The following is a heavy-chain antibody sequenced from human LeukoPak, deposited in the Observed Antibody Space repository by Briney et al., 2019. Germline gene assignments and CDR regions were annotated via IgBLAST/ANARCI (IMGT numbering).Heavy chain of an antibody. CDR3: VRQREQVMLYYYFDL. V-gene: IGHV6-1*01. Sequence: SQTLSLTCAISGDSVSSNSATWTWIRQSPSRGLEWLGRTYYRSKWYNDYAVSVKSRMTINADTSKNQFSLQLNSVTPEDTAVYYCVRQREQVMLYYYFDLWGRGTLVTVSS. CDR2: TYYRSKWYN. CDR1: GDSVSSNSAT. D-gene: IGHD1-26*01. J-gene: IGHJ2*01.